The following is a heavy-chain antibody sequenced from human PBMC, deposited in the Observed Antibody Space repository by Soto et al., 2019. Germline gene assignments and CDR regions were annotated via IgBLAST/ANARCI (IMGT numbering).Heavy chain of an antibody. V-gene: IGHV2-5*01. Sequence: SGPTLVNPTQTLTLTCTFSGFSLTTSAVAVGWIRQPPGRAREWLAIVYGNDDKYYSPSLRSRLSITKDNSKNQVVLTLANMDPVDTATYSCVRRYDPYYFDYWGQGTLVTVSS. CDR2: VYGNDDK. CDR1: GFSLTTSAVA. D-gene: IGHD1-1*01. J-gene: IGHJ4*02. CDR3: VRRYDPYYFDY.